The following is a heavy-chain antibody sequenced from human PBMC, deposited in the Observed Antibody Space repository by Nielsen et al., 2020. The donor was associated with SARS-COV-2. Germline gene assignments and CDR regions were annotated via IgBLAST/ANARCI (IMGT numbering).Heavy chain of an antibody. J-gene: IGHJ3*02. Sequence: GGSLRLSCAASGLIFSSSWMVWVRQAPGKGLEWVANINEDGSVVNYVDSVKGRFTISRDNAGKSLYLQMNSLRADDMAIYYCARDPGVAVGEDGFDIWGQGTMVTVSS. CDR2: INEDGSVV. V-gene: IGHV3-7*01. CDR3: ARDPGVAVGEDGFDI. D-gene: IGHD6-19*01. CDR1: GLIFSSSW.